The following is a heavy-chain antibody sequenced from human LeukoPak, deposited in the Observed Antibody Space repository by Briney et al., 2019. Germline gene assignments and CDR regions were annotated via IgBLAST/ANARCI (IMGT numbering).Heavy chain of an antibody. CDR3: ARDIPDIVVVPAAIDY. V-gene: IGHV3-21*01. CDR1: GFTFSSYS. Sequence: GWSLRLSCAASGFTFSSYSMNWVRQAPGKGLEWVSSISSSSSYIYYADSVKGRFTISRYNAKNSLYLQMNSLRAEDTAVYYCARDIPDIVVVPAAIDYWGQGTLVTVSS. D-gene: IGHD2-2*01. CDR2: ISSSSSYI. J-gene: IGHJ4*02.